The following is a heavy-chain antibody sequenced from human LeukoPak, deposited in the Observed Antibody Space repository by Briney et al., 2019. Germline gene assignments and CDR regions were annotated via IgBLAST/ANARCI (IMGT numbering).Heavy chain of an antibody. CDR3: AREQDGSGWGWLDP. CDR2: ISNTGRS. V-gene: IGHV4-59*12. Sequence: SETLSLTCTVSGAYMNDYYWNWIRQPPGKGLKWIGYISNTGRSKHNPSLKSRLAISFDTSKNQFSLTLSSVTVADTAVYYCAREQDGSGWGWLDPWGQGTLVTVSS. D-gene: IGHD3-22*01. J-gene: IGHJ5*02. CDR1: GAYMNDYY.